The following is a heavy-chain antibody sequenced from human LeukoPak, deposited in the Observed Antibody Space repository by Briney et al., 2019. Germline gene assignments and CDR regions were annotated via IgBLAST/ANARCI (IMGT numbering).Heavy chain of an antibody. V-gene: IGHV7-4-1*02. Sequence: ASVKVSCKAYGYTFSSYGISWVRQAPGQGLEWMGWINTNTMNPTYAQGFTGRFVFSLDTSVSTAYLQISSLKAEGTAVYYCARMTAMSPGLWGQGTLVTVSS. CDR3: ARMTAMSPGL. CDR2: INTNTMNP. CDR1: GYTFSSYG. J-gene: IGHJ4*02. D-gene: IGHD2-21*02.